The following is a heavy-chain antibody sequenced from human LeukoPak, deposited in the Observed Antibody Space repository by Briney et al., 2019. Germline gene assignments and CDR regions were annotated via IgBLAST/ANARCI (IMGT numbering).Heavy chain of an antibody. CDR1: GFTFGDYY. J-gene: IGHJ4*02. Sequence: KTGGSLRLSCAASGFTFGDYYMSWIRQAPGKGLEWVSYISSSGSTIYYADSVKGRFTISRDNAKNSLYLQMNSLRAEDTAVYYCARDQSYYYDSSGYYYYWGQGTLVTVSS. CDR2: ISSSGSTI. V-gene: IGHV3-11*04. CDR3: ARDQSYYYDSSGYYYY. D-gene: IGHD3-22*01.